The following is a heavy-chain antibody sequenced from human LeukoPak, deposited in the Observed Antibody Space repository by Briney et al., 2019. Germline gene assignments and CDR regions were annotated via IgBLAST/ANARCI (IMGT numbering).Heavy chain of an antibody. CDR2: IYSGGST. CDR1: GFTVSSDY. D-gene: IGHD5-18*01. V-gene: IGHV3-53*01. CDR3: ARYHTALNY. J-gene: IGHJ4*02. Sequence: GGSLRLSCAAPGFTVSSDYMTWVRQAPGKGLEWVSVIYSGGSTYYADSVKGRFTISRDNSKYTVYLQLNNLRVEDTAVYYCARYHTALNYWGQGTLVTASS.